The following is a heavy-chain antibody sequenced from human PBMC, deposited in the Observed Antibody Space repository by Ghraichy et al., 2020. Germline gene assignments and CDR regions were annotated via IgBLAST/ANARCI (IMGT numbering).Heavy chain of an antibody. V-gene: IGHV3-23*01. D-gene: IGHD3-10*01. CDR3: AKPMAIWFGDHFFDF. Sequence: GGSLRLSCAASGFTSSDYPMSWVRQPPGTGLEWVAGASGSGANRYYADSVKGRFTISRDNSKNMIYLEMNSLRAEDTARYFCAKPMAIWFGDHFFDFWGQGALVTVSS. J-gene: IGHJ4*02. CDR1: GFTSSDYP. CDR2: ASGSGANR.